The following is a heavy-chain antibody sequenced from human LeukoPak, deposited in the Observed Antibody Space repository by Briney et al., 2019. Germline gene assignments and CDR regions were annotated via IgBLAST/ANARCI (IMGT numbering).Heavy chain of an antibody. J-gene: IGHJ4*02. CDR3: ARDGGQQLWGGFDY. CDR2: IYYSGTT. D-gene: IGHD6-13*01. V-gene: IGHV4-39*07. Sequence: SETLSLTCTVSGGSISSSGYYWGWIRQPPGKGLEWIGSIYYSGTTYYKPSLESRVTISIDTSKNQLSLKLSSVTAADTAIYYCARDGGQQLWGGFDYWGQGTLVTVSS. CDR1: GGSISSSGYY.